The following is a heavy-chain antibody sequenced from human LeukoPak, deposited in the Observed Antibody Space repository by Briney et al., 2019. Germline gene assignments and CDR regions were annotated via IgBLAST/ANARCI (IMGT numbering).Heavy chain of an antibody. V-gene: IGHV3-30-3*01. Sequence: GSLRLSCADSGFTFSSYAMHGVRQAPGKGLEWVAVISYDASSKYYTDSVKGRFTISRDNSKNTLYLQMNTLRADDTAVYFCARDLMATIYYYYGMDVWGRGTTVTVSS. D-gene: IGHD5-24*01. J-gene: IGHJ6*02. CDR1: GFTFSSYA. CDR3: ARDLMATIYYYYGMDV. CDR2: ISYDASSK.